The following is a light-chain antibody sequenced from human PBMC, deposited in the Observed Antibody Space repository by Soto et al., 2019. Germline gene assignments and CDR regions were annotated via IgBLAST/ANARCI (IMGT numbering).Light chain of an antibody. CDR2: DTS. J-gene: IGKJ4*01. CDR1: QSVSSY. Sequence: IVLTQSPATLSLSPGERATLSCRASQSVSSYLAWYQQKPSQAPRLVIDDTSYRAPGIPARFSGSGSGPDFTLAIFRLEHEDCAVYYCQQPSKSPTFEGGSKVEIK. CDR3: QQPSKSPT. V-gene: IGKV3-11*01.